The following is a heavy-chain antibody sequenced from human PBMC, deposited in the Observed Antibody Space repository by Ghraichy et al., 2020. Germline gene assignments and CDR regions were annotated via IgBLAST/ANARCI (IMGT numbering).Heavy chain of an antibody. Sequence: SQTLSLTCDASGDSISSSSYYWGWIRQPPEKGLEWIGSIEYSGSTYYNPSLKSRVAISVDTTKNEFSLRLSSATAADTAVYYCAREIRMGDYHFDYWGQGALVTVSA. CDR3: AREIRMGDYHFDY. V-gene: IGHV4-39*02. D-gene: IGHD3-16*01. CDR2: IEYSGST. J-gene: IGHJ4*02. CDR1: GDSISSSSYY.